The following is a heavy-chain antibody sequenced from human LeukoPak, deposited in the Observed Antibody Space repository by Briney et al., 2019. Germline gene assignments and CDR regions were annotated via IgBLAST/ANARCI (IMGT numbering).Heavy chain of an antibody. CDR1: GFTVSTNY. Sequence: GGSLRLSCAASGFTVSTNYMSWVRQAPGMGLEWVSIIYSDGTTYYVDSVKGRFTISRDNSKNTLYLQMNSLRAEDTAVYYCARWFCSSNGCYYDYWGQGTQVTVSS. V-gene: IGHV3-53*01. CDR2: IYSDGTT. J-gene: IGHJ4*02. D-gene: IGHD2-2*01. CDR3: ARWFCSSNGCYYDY.